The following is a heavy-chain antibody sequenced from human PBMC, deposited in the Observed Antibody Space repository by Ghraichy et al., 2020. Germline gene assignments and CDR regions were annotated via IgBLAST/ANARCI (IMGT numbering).Heavy chain of an antibody. CDR3: ARDLGDSCLDY. CDR1: GFTFSDYY. J-gene: IGHJ4*02. D-gene: IGHD2-15*01. CDR2: ISGRTNYT. Sequence: GGSLRLSCAASGFTFSDYYMTWIRQAPGKGLEWVSYISGRTNYTNYGDSVKGRFTISRDNAKDSLYLQMNSLSAEDTAVYYCARDLGDSCLDYWGQGTLVTVSS. V-gene: IGHV3-11*05.